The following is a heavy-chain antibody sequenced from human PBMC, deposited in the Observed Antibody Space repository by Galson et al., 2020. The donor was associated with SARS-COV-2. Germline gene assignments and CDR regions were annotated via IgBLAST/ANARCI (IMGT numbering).Heavy chain of an antibody. Sequence: GGSQRLSCAASGFTFDDYAMHWVRQAPGKGLEWVSLISWDGGSTYYADSVKGRFTISRDNSKNSLYLQMNSLRAEDTALYYYAKDNGELLAHFDYWGQGTLVTVSS. CDR2: ISWDGGST. V-gene: IGHV3-43D*04. CDR1: GFTFDDYA. D-gene: IGHD3-10*01. CDR3: AKDNGELLAHFDY. J-gene: IGHJ4*02.